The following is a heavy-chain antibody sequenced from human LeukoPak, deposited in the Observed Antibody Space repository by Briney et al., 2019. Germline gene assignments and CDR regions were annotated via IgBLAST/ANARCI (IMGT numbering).Heavy chain of an antibody. CDR1: GFTFSSYA. Sequence: GGSLRLSCAASGFTFSSYAMHWVRQAPGKGLVWVAVISYDGSNKYYADSVKGRFTISRDNSKNTLYLQMNSLRAEDTAVYYCARETVLTVAGTFDYWGQGTLVTVSS. CDR2: ISYDGSNK. V-gene: IGHV3-30-3*01. CDR3: ARETVLTVAGTFDY. D-gene: IGHD6-19*01. J-gene: IGHJ4*02.